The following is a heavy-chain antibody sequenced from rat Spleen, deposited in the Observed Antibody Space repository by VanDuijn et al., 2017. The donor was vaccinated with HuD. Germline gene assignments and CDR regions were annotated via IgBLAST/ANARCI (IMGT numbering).Heavy chain of an antibody. J-gene: IGHJ3*01. CDR3: SGRNYGGFSGWFAY. CDR1: GFSLTSNG. D-gene: IGHD1-11*01. Sequence: QVQLKESGPGLMQPSETLSLTCTVSGFSLTSNGVGWIRQPLGKGLVWMGTIWAGGSTNYNSAVQSRLSISRDTSKSQVFLKVNSLQTEDTAIYFCSGRNYGGFSGWFAYWGQGTLVTVSS. V-gene: IGHV2-72*01. CDR2: IWAGGST.